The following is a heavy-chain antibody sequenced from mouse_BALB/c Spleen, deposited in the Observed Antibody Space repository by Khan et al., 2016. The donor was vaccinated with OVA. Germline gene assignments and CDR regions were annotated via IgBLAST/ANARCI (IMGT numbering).Heavy chain of an antibody. CDR2: ISYSGNT. CDR3: ARVYGGDFDY. D-gene: IGHD2-10*02. V-gene: IGHV3-2*02. J-gene: IGHJ2*01. CDR1: GYSITSYYV. Sequence: EVQLVESGPGLVKPSQSLSLTCTVTGYSITSYYVWNLIRQFPGNKLEWMGHISYSGNTKYNPSLKSRISVTRDTSKNQIFLQLNSVTAEDTATYYCARVYGGDFDYWGQGTTLTVSS.